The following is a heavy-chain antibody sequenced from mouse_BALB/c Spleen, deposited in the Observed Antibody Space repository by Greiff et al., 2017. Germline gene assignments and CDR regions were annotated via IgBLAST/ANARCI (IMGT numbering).Heavy chain of an antibody. J-gene: IGHJ1*01. CDR2: ISYSGST. V-gene: IGHV3-2*02. CDR1: GYSITSDYA. CDR3: ARQARYFDV. Sequence: EVKLMESGPGLVKPSQSLSLTCTVTGYSITSDYAWNWIRQFPGNKLEWMGYISYSGSTSYNPSLKSRISITRDTSKNQFFLQLNSVTTEDTATYYCARQARYFDVWGAGTTVTVSS. D-gene: IGHD3-2*02.